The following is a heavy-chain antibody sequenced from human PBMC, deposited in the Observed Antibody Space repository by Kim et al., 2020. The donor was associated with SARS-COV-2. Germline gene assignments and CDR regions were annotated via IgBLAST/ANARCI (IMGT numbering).Heavy chain of an antibody. J-gene: IGHJ6*02. Sequence: SETLSLTCAVYGGSFSGYYWSWIRQPPGKGLEWIGEINHSGSNNYNPSLKSRVTISVDTSKNQFSLKLSSVTAADTTVYYCARGIRADFWSGYSGYYYYYGMDAWGQGTTVTVSS. D-gene: IGHD3-3*01. CDR1: GGSFSGYY. CDR3: ARGIRADFWSGYSGYYYYYGMDA. V-gene: IGHV4-34*01. CDR2: INHSGSN.